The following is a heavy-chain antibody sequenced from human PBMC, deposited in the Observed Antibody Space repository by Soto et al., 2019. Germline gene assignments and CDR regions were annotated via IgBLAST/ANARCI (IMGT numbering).Heavy chain of an antibody. CDR1: GGSISSAGYY. J-gene: IGHJ6*03. D-gene: IGHD2-21*01. CDR3: ARGGISHWAYFYYMDV. Sequence: TSETLSLTCTVSGGSISSAGYYWSWIRQHPGKGLEWIGYIYYSGSTNYNPSLKSRVTMSVDTSKNQFSLTLNSVTAADTATYYCARGGISHWAYFYYMDVWDRGTTVTVSS. V-gene: IGHV4-31*03. CDR2: IYYSGST.